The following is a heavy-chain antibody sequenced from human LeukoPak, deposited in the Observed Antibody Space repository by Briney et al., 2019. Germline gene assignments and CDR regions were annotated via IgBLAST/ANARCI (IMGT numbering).Heavy chain of an antibody. CDR3: AKVTYYYGSGNANFDY. CDR2: ISGSGGST. J-gene: IGHJ4*02. CDR1: GFTFSSYG. V-gene: IGHV3-23*01. Sequence: GGSLRLSCAASGFTFSSYGMSWVRQAPGKGLEWVSAISGSGGSTYYADSVKGRFTISRDNSKNTLYLQMNSLRAEDTAVYYCAKVTYYYGSGNANFDYWGQGTLVTVSS. D-gene: IGHD3-10*01.